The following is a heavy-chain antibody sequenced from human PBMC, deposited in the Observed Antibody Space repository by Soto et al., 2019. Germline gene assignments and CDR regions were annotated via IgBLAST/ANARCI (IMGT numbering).Heavy chain of an antibody. CDR3: ARDPDYDTRGCFDY. Sequence: QVQLVQSGAEVKKPGSSVKVSCKASGGTFSSYTISWVRQAPGQGLEWMGRIIPILGIANYAQKFQGRVTITADKSTSTAYMELSSLRSEDTAVYYCARDPDYDTRGCFDYWGQGTLVTVSS. CDR1: GGTFSSYT. CDR2: IIPILGIA. D-gene: IGHD3-22*01. V-gene: IGHV1-69*08. J-gene: IGHJ4*02.